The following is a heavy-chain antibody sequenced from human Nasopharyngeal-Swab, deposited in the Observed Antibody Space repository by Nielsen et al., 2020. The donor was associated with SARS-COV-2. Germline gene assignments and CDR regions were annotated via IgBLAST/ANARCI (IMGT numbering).Heavy chain of an antibody. CDR3: ARHGLLWFGELLGDY. CDR2: IYPGDSDT. CDR1: GYSFTSYW. D-gene: IGHD3-10*01. Sequence: GSLKISCKGSGYSFTSYWIGWVRQMPGKGLEWMGIIYPGDSDTRYSPSFQGQVTISADKSINTAYLQWSSLKASDTAMYYCARHGLLWFGELLGDYWGQGTLVTVSS. V-gene: IGHV5-51*01. J-gene: IGHJ4*02.